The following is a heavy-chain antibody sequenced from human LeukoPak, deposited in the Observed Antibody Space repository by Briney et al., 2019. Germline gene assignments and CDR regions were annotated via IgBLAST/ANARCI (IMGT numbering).Heavy chain of an antibody. CDR3: ARAWYSSSWGDYYYYMDV. Sequence: PSDAMSGTLVEARGAGSGCSCRWLRQHSRKKLEWNVYIYYSGSTNYNPSLKSRVTISVDTSKTQFSLKLSSVTAADTAVYYCARAWYSSSWGDYYYYMDVWGKGTTVTVSS. V-gene: IGHV4-59*02. J-gene: IGHJ6*03. CDR1: RGAGSGCS. CDR2: IYYSGST. D-gene: IGHD6-6*01.